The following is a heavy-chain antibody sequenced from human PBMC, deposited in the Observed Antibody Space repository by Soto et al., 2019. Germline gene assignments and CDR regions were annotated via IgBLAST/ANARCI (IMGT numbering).Heavy chain of an antibody. V-gene: IGHV3-23*01. J-gene: IGHJ4*02. Sequence: EVQLLEPGGGLAQPGGSLRLSCAASGFTFSNYAMGWVRQAPGKGLEWVSGISGIGYNTYYAGSVKGRFTISGDNSSKTHYLQTSSPREEDRAVYYCVKCVSMLYDLFDFWGQGAQFTV. CDR3: VKCVSMLYDLFDF. CDR2: ISGIGYNT. CDR1: GFTFSNYA. D-gene: IGHD2-8*01.